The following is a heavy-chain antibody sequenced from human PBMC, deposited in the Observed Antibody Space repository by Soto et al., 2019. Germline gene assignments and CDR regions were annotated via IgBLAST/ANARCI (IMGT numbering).Heavy chain of an antibody. CDR3: ARDRFCGADCYHQFDY. Sequence: PGGSLRLSCAASGFTFSSYVMSWVRQAPGKGLEWVSAISGSGGSTYYADSVKGRFTISRDNSKNTVYLQMNNLRTEDTAVYYCARDRFCGADCYHQFDYWGQGTLVTVSS. V-gene: IGHV3-23*01. J-gene: IGHJ4*02. CDR2: ISGSGGST. CDR1: GFTFSSYV. D-gene: IGHD2-21*02.